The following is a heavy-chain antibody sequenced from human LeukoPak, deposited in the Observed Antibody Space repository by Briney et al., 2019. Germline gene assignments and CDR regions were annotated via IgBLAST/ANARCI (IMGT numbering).Heavy chain of an antibody. D-gene: IGHD3-16*01. CDR2: IYYSGIT. Sequence: SETLSLTCTVSGGSIRSYYWSWIRLPPGKGLEWIGYIYYSGITKYNPSLKSRVTISVDTSRNQVSLKLNSVTAADTAVYYCARRQDDADYDLGGFDIWGQGTMVTVSS. CDR1: GGSIRSYY. CDR3: ARRQDDADYDLGGFDI. J-gene: IGHJ3*02. V-gene: IGHV4-59*01.